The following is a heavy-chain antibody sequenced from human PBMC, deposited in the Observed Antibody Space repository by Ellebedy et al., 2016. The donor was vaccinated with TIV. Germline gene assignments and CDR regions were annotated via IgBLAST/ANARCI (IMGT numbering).Heavy chain of an antibody. D-gene: IGHD3-9*01. J-gene: IGHJ6*02. CDR3: ARDAGTYFDWLLSYYYYYGMDV. Sequence: GESLKISCAASGFTFSSYAMHWVRQAPGKGLEWVAVISYDGSNKYYADSVKGRFTISRDNSKNTLYLQMNSLRAEDTAVYYCARDAGTYFDWLLSYYYYYGMDVWGQGTTVTVSS. CDR2: ISYDGSNK. CDR1: GFTFSSYA. V-gene: IGHV3-30-3*01.